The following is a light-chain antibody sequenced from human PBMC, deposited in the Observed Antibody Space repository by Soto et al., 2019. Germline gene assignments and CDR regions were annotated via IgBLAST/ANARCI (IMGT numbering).Light chain of an antibody. Sequence: EIVMTQSPATLSLSPGERATLSCRASESVSNNLAWYQQKAGQAPRLLIYGASTRATGIPARFSGSGSGTEFTLTISSLQSEDFAVYYCQQYGSSSWTFGQGTKV. CDR2: GAS. J-gene: IGKJ1*01. V-gene: IGKV3-15*01. CDR3: QQYGSSSWT. CDR1: ESVSNN.